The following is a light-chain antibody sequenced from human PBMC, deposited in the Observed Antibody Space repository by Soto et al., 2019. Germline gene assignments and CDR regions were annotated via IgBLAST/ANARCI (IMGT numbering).Light chain of an antibody. CDR3: QQHDKWPFT. V-gene: IGKV3-15*01. J-gene: IGKJ2*01. CDR1: QSVSSN. Sequence: EIVMTQSPATLSVSPGERVTLSCRASQSVSSNLAWYQQKTGQAPRLLIYGASTRATGIPARLSGSGSGTEFTLTISSLQSEDFAVYYCQQHDKWPFTFGQGTKLDIK. CDR2: GAS.